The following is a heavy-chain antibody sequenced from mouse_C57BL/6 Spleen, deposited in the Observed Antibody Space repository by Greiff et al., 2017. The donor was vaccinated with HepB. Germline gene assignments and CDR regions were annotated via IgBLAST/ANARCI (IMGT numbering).Heavy chain of an antibody. CDR2: IYPGDGDT. Sequence: QVQLQQSGPELVKPGASVKISCKASGYAFSSSWMNWVKQRPGKGLEWIGRIYPGDGDTNYNGKFKGKATLTADKSSSTAYMQLSSLTSEDSAVYFCAREGDYDYDRGVDVWGTGTTVTVSS. CDR1: GYAFSSSW. CDR3: AREGDYDYDRGVDV. V-gene: IGHV1-82*01. J-gene: IGHJ1*03. D-gene: IGHD2-4*01.